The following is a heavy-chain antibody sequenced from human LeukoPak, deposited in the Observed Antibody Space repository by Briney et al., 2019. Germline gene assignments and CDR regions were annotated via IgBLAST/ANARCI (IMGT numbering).Heavy chain of an antibody. D-gene: IGHD6-19*01. Sequence: GASVKVPCKASDYTFTSYGISWVRQAPGQGLEWMGWISGYNGNTHYAQNLQGRVTMTTDTSASTAYMELRSLRSDDTAVYYCARESTVAGTLDYWGQGTLVTVSS. V-gene: IGHV1-18*01. CDR2: ISGYNGNT. J-gene: IGHJ4*02. CDR1: DYTFTSYG. CDR3: ARESTVAGTLDY.